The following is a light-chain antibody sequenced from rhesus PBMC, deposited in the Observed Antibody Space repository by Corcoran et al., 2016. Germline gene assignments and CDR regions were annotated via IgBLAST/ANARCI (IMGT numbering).Light chain of an antibody. V-gene: IGKV1-36*02. CDR2: STS. Sequence: DIQMTQSPSSLSASVGDRVTITCRASQGISDFLSWYQQKPGKAPNRLIYSTSTLESGVPSRVSGIGCWTDFTLTISSLQPEDCAADYCLQGYSTPFTFGGGTKVELK. CDR3: LQGYSTPFT. CDR1: QGISDF. J-gene: IGKJ4*01.